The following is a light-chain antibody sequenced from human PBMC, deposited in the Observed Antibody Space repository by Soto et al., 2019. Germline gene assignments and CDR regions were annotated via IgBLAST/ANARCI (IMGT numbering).Light chain of an antibody. Sequence: PGERATLSCRASQSLRSGDLACYQQIPGQAPGLLIYGASTRATDIPDRFSGTGSGTDFSLTINGVEPEDSAVYYCQQYGASPFTFGPGTRVEI. J-gene: IGKJ3*01. V-gene: IGKV3-20*01. CDR3: QQYGASPFT. CDR2: GAS. CDR1: QSLRSGD.